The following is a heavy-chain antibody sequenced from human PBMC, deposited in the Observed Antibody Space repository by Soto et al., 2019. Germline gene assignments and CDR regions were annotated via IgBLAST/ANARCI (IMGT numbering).Heavy chain of an antibody. CDR3: ARVLGGSPPSGMDV. CDR1: GGTFSSYA. D-gene: IGHD2-15*01. Sequence: ASVKVSCKASGGTFSSYAISWVRQAPGQGLEWMGGIIPIFGTANYAQKFQGRVTITADESTSTAYMELSSLRSEDTAVYYCARVLGGSPPSGMDVWGQGTTVTVSS. V-gene: IGHV1-69*13. CDR2: IIPIFGTA. J-gene: IGHJ6*02.